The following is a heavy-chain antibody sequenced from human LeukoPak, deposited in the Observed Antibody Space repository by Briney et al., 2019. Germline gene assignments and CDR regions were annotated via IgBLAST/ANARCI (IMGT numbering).Heavy chain of an antibody. Sequence: TGGSLRLSCAASGFTFSSYAMGWVRQAPGKGLEWVSAITASGGNTYYADSVKGRFTISRDNSKNTLYLQVNSLRAEDTAVYYCAKGNGYSYGRYYFDYWGQGTLVTLSS. J-gene: IGHJ4*02. V-gene: IGHV3-23*01. CDR2: ITASGGNT. D-gene: IGHD5-18*01. CDR1: GFTFSSYA. CDR3: AKGNGYSYGRYYFDY.